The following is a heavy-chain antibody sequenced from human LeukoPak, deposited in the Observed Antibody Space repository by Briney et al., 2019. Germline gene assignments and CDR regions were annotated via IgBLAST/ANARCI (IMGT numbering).Heavy chain of an antibody. V-gene: IGHV1-2*02. CDR2: IDPNSGGT. J-gene: IGHJ4*02. D-gene: IGHD5-18*01. CDR3: ARVEPEQLWHFDY. CDR1: GYTFTGYY. Sequence: ASVKVSCKASGYTFTGYYMHWVRQAPGQGLEWMGWIDPNSGGTNYAQKFQGRVTMTRDTSISTAYMELSRLRSDDTAVYYCARVEPEQLWHFDYWGQGTPVTVSS.